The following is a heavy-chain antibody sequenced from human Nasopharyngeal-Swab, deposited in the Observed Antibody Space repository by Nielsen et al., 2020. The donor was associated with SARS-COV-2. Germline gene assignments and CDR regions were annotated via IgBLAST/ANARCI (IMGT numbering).Heavy chain of an antibody. CDR3: ARDLVVAATDDYGDYGGWFDP. Sequence: ASVKVSCKASGYTFTGYYMHWVRQAPGQGLEWMGRINPNSGGTNYAQKFQGRVTMTRDTSISTAYMELSRLRSDDTAVYYCARDLVVAATDDYGDYGGWFDPWGQGTLVTVSS. CDR1: GYTFTGYY. J-gene: IGHJ5*02. V-gene: IGHV1-2*06. D-gene: IGHD2-15*01. CDR2: INPNSGGT.